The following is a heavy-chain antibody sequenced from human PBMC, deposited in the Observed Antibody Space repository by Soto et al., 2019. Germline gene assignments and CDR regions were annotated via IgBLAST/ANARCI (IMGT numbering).Heavy chain of an antibody. Sequence: GGSLRLSCAASGFTFSSYAMSWVRQAPGKGLEWVSAISGSGGSTYYADSVKGRFTIPRDNSKNTLYLQMNSLRAEDTAVYYCAKDLSPDSSGWSGDAFDIWGQGTMVTVSS. CDR2: ISGSGGST. J-gene: IGHJ3*02. CDR3: AKDLSPDSSGWSGDAFDI. CDR1: GFTFSSYA. V-gene: IGHV3-23*01. D-gene: IGHD6-19*01.